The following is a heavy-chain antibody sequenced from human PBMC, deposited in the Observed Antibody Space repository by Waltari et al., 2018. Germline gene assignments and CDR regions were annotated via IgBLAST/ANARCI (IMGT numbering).Heavy chain of an antibody. J-gene: IGHJ2*01. Sequence: QVQLVQSGAEVKRPGASVKVSCKASGYMFSNYGIGWVRQAPGQGLEWMGWAHTDTCNTNLAQKFPGRGTMPADTSTNTAYMELTGLRSDDTAVYYCTRPRGPGPRGPGGLYWYFDLWGRGTLVTVSS. CDR1: GYMFSNYG. D-gene: IGHD3-10*01. V-gene: IGHV1-18*01. CDR2: AHTDTCNT. CDR3: TRPRGPGPRGPGGLYWYFDL.